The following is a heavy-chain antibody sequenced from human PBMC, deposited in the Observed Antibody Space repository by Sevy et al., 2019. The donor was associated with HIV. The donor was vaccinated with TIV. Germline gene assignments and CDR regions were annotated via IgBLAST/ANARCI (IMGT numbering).Heavy chain of an antibody. Sequence: QLGGSLRLSCAASGFTFSSYAMSWVRQAPGKGLEWVSAISGSGGSTYYADSVKGRFTISRDNSKNTLNLQMNSLRAEDTAVYYCAKEYYDFWSGYPNWFDPWGQGTLVTVSS. D-gene: IGHD3-3*01. J-gene: IGHJ5*02. CDR3: AKEYYDFWSGYPNWFDP. V-gene: IGHV3-23*01. CDR2: ISGSGGST. CDR1: GFTFSSYA.